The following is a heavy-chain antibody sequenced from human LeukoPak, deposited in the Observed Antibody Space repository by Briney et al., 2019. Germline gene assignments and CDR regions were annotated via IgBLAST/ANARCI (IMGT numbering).Heavy chain of an antibody. V-gene: IGHV1-18*01. Sequence: ASVTVSCKASGYTFNNFVISWVRRAPGQGLEWVGWISPHTYTTRYATRVQGRVTMTTDTSTTTVYMELRSLRSDDTAVYFCARGQSLYYWGQGTPVTVSS. D-gene: IGHD3-16*01. CDR3: ARGQSLYY. CDR2: ISPHTYTT. CDR1: GYTFNNFV. J-gene: IGHJ4*02.